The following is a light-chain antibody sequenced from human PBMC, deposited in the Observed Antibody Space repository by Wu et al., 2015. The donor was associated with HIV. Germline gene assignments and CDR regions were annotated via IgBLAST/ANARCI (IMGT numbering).Light chain of an antibody. Sequence: AVQLTQSPSSLSASVGDRVTITCRASRGISSALAWYQQKPGKAPKLLIYDASSLESGVPSRFSGSGSGTDFTLTINCLQSEDFATYYCQQYYTFPRTFGQGSKVEMK. V-gene: IGKV1-13*02. J-gene: IGKJ1*01. CDR3: QQYYTFPRT. CDR1: RGISSA. CDR2: DAS.